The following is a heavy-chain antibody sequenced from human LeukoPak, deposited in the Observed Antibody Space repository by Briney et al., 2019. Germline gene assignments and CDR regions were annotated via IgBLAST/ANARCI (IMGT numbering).Heavy chain of an antibody. CDR1: GFTFSSYS. Sequence: GGSLRLSCAASGFTFSSYSMNWVRQAPGMGLEWVSSISTSSIYIYYADSVKGRFTISRDNAKNSLYLQMNSLRAEDTAVYYCARGSEVVAAAYNWFDPWGQGTLVTVSS. D-gene: IGHD2-2*01. CDR2: ISTSSIYI. J-gene: IGHJ5*02. V-gene: IGHV3-21*01. CDR3: ARGSEVVAAAYNWFDP.